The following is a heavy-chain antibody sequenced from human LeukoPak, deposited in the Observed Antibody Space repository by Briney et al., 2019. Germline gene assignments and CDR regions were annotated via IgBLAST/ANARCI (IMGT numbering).Heavy chain of an antibody. CDR2: IIPILGIA. J-gene: IGHJ6*02. CDR3: ARVSTIYYGMDV. V-gene: IGHV1-69*04. Sequence: ASVKVSCKASGGTFSSYAISWVRQAPGQGLEWMGRIIPILGIANYAQKFQGRVTITADKSTSTAYMELSSLRSEDTAVYYCARVSTIYYGMDVWGQGTTVTVSS. CDR1: GGTFSSYA. D-gene: IGHD3-9*01.